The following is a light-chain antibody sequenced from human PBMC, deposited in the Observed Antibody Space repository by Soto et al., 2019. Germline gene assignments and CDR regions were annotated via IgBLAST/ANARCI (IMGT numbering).Light chain of an antibody. CDR3: QQYGSSQIT. Sequence: EIVLTQSPGTLSLSPGEIATLSFSASQSVSSSYLAWYQQKPGQAPTLLIYGASSRATGIPARFSGSGSETDFTLTISRLEPEDFAVYYCQQYGSSQITFGQGTRLEIK. CDR1: QSVSSSY. V-gene: IGKV3-20*01. CDR2: GAS. J-gene: IGKJ5*01.